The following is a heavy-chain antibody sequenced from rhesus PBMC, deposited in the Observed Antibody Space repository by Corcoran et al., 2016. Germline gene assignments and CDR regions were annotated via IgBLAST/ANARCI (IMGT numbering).Heavy chain of an antibody. CDR3: ARVVLGYSGYYFDY. V-gene: IGHV4-165*01. Sequence: QVQLQESGPGLVKPSETLSLTCAVSGGSFSGYYWGWVRQPPGKGLEWIGYIKGSRGGTDYNPSLKSRVTSSTDTSKNQFSLKLSSVTAADTAVYYCARVVLGYSGYYFDYWGQGVLVTVSS. D-gene: IGHD5-42*01. CDR1: GGSFSGYY. J-gene: IGHJ4*01. CDR2: IKGSRGGT.